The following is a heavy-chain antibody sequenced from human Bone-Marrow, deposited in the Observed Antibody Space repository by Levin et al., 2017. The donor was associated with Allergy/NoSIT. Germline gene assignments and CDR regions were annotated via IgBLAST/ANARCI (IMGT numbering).Heavy chain of an antibody. CDR3: ARNRHCIGGRCYSV. CDR1: GFTVSDNY. J-gene: IGHJ4*02. D-gene: IGHD2-15*01. Sequence: GESLKISCAASGFTVSDNYMRWVRQAPGKGLEWVSLIYSGGTTYYADSVKGRFTISRDNSKNTVYLQMNSLRAEDTAVYYCARNRHCIGGRCYSVWGQGTLVTVSS. CDR2: IYSGGTT. V-gene: IGHV3-53*01.